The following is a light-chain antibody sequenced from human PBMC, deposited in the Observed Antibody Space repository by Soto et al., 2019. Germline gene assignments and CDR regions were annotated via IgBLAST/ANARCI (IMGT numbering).Light chain of an antibody. CDR2: DAS. J-gene: IGKJ4*01. V-gene: IGKV3-11*01. CDR3: QQRGNSCT. CDR1: QSVSSY. Sequence: VFKQSPATLSLSPGGRATLSCRASQSVSSYLAWYQQKPGQAPRLLVYDASTRATGIPARFSGSGSGTDFPLTSNNLAPDDSAFYYSQQRGNSCTSGRGTKADI.